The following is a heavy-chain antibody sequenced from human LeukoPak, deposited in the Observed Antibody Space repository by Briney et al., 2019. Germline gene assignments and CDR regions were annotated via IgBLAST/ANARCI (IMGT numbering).Heavy chain of an antibody. CDR2: INPNSGGT. CDR3: ARLHSSSLSDADY. D-gene: IGHD6-6*01. CDR1: GYTFTGYY. Sequence: GASVKVSCKASGYTFTGYYMHWVRQAPGQGLEWMGWINPNSGGTNYAQKFQGRVTMTRDTSISTAYMELRSLRSDDTAVYYCARLHSSSLSDADYWGRGTLVTVSS. J-gene: IGHJ4*02. V-gene: IGHV1-2*02.